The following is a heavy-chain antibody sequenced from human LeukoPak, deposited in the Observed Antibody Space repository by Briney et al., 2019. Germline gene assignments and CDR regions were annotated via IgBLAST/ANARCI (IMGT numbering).Heavy chain of an antibody. V-gene: IGHV4-39*01. CDR1: GVSISSGSNY. J-gene: IGHJ4*02. Sequence: PSETLSLTCSVSGVSISSGSNYWGWIRQPPGKTLEWIGSIYSSGGTYYNPSLKSRAIILIDTSKNQFSLKLSSVTAADTAVYYCARSGSYYSFDYWGQGTLVTVSS. D-gene: IGHD1-26*01. CDR3: ARSGSYYSFDY. CDR2: IYSSGGT.